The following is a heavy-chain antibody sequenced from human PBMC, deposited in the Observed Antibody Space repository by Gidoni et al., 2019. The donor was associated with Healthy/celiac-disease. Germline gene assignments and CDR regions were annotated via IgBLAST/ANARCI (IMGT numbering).Heavy chain of an antibody. CDR3: AKESIAVAGTVYYFDY. CDR1: GFTFSSYA. J-gene: IGHJ4*02. Sequence: QLLESGGGFVPPGGSLRLSCAASGFTFSSYAMRWVRQAPGKGLEWVSAISGSGGSTYYADSVKGRFTISRDNSKNTLLLKMNSLRAEDTAVYYCAKESIAVAGTVYYFDYWGQGTLVTVSS. CDR2: ISGSGGST. D-gene: IGHD6-19*01. V-gene: IGHV3-23*01.